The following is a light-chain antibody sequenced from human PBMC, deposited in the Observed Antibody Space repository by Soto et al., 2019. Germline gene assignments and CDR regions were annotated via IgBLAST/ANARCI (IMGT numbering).Light chain of an antibody. Sequence: QSVLTQPRSVSGSPGQSVTISCTGTSSDVGSYNYVSWYQQHPGKAPKLWIYDVSSRPSGVPDRFSGSKSGNTASLTISGLQAEDEADYYCCSHAASYTWVFGGGTQLTVL. J-gene: IGLJ3*02. CDR2: DVS. CDR3: CSHAASYTWV. V-gene: IGLV2-11*01. CDR1: SSDVGSYNY.